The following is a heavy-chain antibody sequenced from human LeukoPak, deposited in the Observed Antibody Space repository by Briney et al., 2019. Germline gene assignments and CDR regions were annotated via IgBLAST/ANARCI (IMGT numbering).Heavy chain of an antibody. J-gene: IGHJ4*02. CDR3: ARDRGRGYWVDY. CDR1: GGSISSENYY. D-gene: IGHD2-15*01. Sequence: SETLSLTCTVSGGSISSENYYWSWIRQPAGKGLEWIGRIYTSGSTNYNPSLKSRVTISVDTSKNQFSLKLSSVTAADTAVYYCARDRGRGYWVDYWGQGTLVTVSS. V-gene: IGHV4-61*02. CDR2: IYTSGST.